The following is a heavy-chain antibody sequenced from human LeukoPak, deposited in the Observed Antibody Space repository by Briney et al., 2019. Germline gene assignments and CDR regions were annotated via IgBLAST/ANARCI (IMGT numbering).Heavy chain of an antibody. Sequence: SQTLSLTCTVSGGSISSGSYYWSWIRQPAGKGLEWIGRIYTSGSTNYNPSLKSRVTISVDTSKNQFSLKLSSVTAADTAVYYCAREVYYDSSGLNAFDIWGQGSMVTVSS. CDR3: AREVYYDSSGLNAFDI. V-gene: IGHV4-61*02. D-gene: IGHD3-22*01. CDR1: GGSISSGSYY. J-gene: IGHJ3*02. CDR2: IYTSGST.